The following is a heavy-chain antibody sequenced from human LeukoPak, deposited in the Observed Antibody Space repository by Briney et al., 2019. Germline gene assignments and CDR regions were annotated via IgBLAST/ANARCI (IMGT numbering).Heavy chain of an antibody. CDR3: ARASTHRYNWKSGQLNDAFDI. Sequence: ASVKVSCKASGYTFTSYGINWVRQAPGQGLEWMGWIRVYNGNTNYAQKLQGRVTMTTDTSTSTAYMELRSLRSDDTAVYYCARASTHRYNWKSGQLNDAFDIWGQGTMVTVSS. V-gene: IGHV1-18*01. CDR2: IRVYNGNT. J-gene: IGHJ3*02. CDR1: GYTFTSYG. D-gene: IGHD1-20*01.